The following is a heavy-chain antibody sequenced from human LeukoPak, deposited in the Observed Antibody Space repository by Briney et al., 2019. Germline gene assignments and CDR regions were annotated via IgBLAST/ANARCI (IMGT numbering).Heavy chain of an antibody. J-gene: IGHJ4*02. CDR3: ARDTYYYDSSGYYGRYFDY. CDR2: IRDDGSTR. D-gene: IGHD3-22*01. Sequence: PGGSLRLSCAASGFTFSRYGLHWVRQAPGKGLEWVAFIRDDGSTRYYADSVKGRFTVSRDNSKNTLYLQMNSLRAEDTAVYYCARDTYYYDSSGYYGRYFDYWGQGTLVTVSS. CDR1: GFTFSRYG. V-gene: IGHV3-30*02.